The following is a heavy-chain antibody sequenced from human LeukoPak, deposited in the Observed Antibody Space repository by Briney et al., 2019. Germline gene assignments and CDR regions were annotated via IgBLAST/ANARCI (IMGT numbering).Heavy chain of an antibody. CDR1: GGSISSYY. CDR3: ARSREWELRLYYYYMDV. V-gene: IGHV4-59*01. J-gene: IGHJ6*03. Sequence: PSETLSLTCTVSGGSISSYYWSWIRQPPGTGLEWVGYIYYSGSTDYNPSLKSRVPISVDTSRNQFSLKLSSVTAADTAVYYCARSREWELRLYYYYMDVWGKGTTVTVSS. D-gene: IGHD1-26*01. CDR2: IYYSGST.